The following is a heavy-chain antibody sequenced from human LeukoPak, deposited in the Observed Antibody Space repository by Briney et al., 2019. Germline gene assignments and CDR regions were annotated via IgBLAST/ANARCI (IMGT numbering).Heavy chain of an antibody. CDR2: LHADGVEQ. CDR3: ARGGYSFDY. J-gene: IGHJ4*02. CDR1: GFSLSGYW. V-gene: IGHV3-7*01. D-gene: IGHD5-18*01. Sequence: GGSLRLSCAASGFSLSGYWMSWVRQAPGKGLEWVARLHADGVEQNYVDSVTGRFTMSRDNAKNSLDLQMNSLRVEDTAIYYCARGGYSFDYLGQGTLVAVSS.